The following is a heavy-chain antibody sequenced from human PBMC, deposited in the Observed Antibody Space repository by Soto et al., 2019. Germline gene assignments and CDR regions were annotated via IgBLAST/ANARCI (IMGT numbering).Heavy chain of an antibody. V-gene: IGHV4-30-4*01. CDR2: IYYTGNT. D-gene: IGHD1-26*01. Sequence: QVQLKESGPGLVKPSQTLSLTCSVSGGSIGSGDYYWSWVRQSPGKGLVWIGYIYYTGNTYYNPSRGSRVTFSVYTSQNQLSLRLSDVTVADTAGYYCARDSRRRADSGTRPLYYFDYWGQGTLVTVSS. CDR1: GGSIGSGDYY. J-gene: IGHJ4*02. CDR3: ARDSRRRADSGTRPLYYFDY.